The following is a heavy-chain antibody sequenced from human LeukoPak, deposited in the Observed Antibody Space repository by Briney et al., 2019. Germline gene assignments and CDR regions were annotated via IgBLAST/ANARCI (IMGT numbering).Heavy chain of an antibody. CDR3: AKAAAGSQHSYYYYYYLDV. CDR2: INPNSGGT. J-gene: IGHJ6*03. D-gene: IGHD6-13*01. V-gene: IGHV1-2*02. CDR1: GYTFTGYY. Sequence: ASVKVSCKASGYTFTGYYMHWVRQAPGQGLEWMGWINPNSGGTNYAQKFQGRVTMTRDTSISTAYMELSGLRSDDTAVYYCAKAAAGSQHSYYYYYYLDVWGTGTTVTISS.